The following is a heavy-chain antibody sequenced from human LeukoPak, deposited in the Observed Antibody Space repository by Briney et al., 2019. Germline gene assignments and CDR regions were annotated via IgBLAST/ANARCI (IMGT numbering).Heavy chain of an antibody. CDR3: ARAQRELMWYYFDC. CDR1: GFTFSHYW. J-gene: IGHJ4*02. CDR2: INWNGGST. D-gene: IGHD1-1*01. V-gene: IGHV3-20*04. Sequence: GGSLRLPCAASGFTFSHYWMTWVRQAPGKGLEWVSGINWNGGSTGYADSVKGRFTISRDNAKNSLYLQMNSLRVEDTALYYCARAQRELMWYYFDCWGQGTLVIVSS.